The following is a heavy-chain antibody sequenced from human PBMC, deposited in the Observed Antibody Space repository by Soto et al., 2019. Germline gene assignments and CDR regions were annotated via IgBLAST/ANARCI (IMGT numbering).Heavy chain of an antibody. CDR3: ASGRDRGSSESSFDY. CDR2: IYPTDGGS. CDR1: GYTFTNYY. Sequence: QVQLVQSGAEVKKPGASMKVSCKASGYTFTNYYIYWVRQAPGQGLVRMGSIYPTDGGSNYAQKFQGRVTMTRDTSIRTAYMDLSRLSSDDTAVYYCASGRDRGSSESSFDYWGQGTLVTFSS. J-gene: IGHJ4*02. V-gene: IGHV1-2*02. D-gene: IGHD6-6*01.